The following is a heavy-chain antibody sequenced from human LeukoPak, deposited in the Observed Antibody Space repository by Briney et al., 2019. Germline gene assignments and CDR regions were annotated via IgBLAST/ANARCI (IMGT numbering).Heavy chain of an antibody. CDR2: IYYSGST. J-gene: IGHJ5*02. D-gene: IGHD6-19*01. Sequence: PSETLSLTCTVSGGSISSSSYYWGWIRQPPGKGLEWIGSIYYSGSTYYNPSLKSRVTISVDTSKNQFSLKLSSVTAADTAVYYCARGSGWYPWFDPWGQGTLVTVSS. CDR3: ARGSGWYPWFDP. CDR1: GGSISSSSYY. V-gene: IGHV4-39*07.